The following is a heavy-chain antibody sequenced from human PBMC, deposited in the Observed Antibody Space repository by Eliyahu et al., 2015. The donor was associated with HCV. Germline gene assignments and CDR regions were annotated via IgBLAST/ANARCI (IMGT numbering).Heavy chain of an antibody. V-gene: IGHV3-74*02. CDR1: GFTFSSYW. J-gene: IGHJ4*02. D-gene: IGHD1-26*01. CDR3: VVWEPLPWVDY. Sequence: EVQLVESGGGLVQPGGSLRLACAASGFTFSSYWMYWVRQAPGKGKVWVSRINSDGSTTTYADSVKGRFTISRDNAKRTFYLQMNSLRAEDTAMYYCVVWEPLPWVDYWGQGTLVTVSS. CDR2: INSDGSTT.